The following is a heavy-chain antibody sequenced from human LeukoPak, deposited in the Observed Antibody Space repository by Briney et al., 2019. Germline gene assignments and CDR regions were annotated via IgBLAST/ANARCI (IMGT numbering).Heavy chain of an antibody. CDR2: IYYSGST. CDR1: GGSISSYY. Sequence: SETLSLTCTVSGGSISSYYWSWIRQPPGKGLEWIGYIYYSGSTNYNPSLKSRVTISADTSKNQFSLKLSSVTAADTAVYYCARDLVSSSSRGAFDIWGQGTMVTVSS. D-gene: IGHD6-6*01. J-gene: IGHJ3*02. CDR3: ARDLVSSSSRGAFDI. V-gene: IGHV4-59*01.